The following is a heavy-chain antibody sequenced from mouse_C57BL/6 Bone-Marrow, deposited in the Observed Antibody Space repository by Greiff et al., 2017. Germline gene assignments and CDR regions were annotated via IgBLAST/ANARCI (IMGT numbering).Heavy chain of an antibody. D-gene: IGHD1-1*01. Sequence: VQLQQSGAELARPGASVKLSCKASGYTFTSYGISWVKQRTGQGLEWIGEIYPRSGNTYYNEKFKGKATLTADKSSRTAYMELRSLTSEDSAVYFCASDYYVSGRFAYWGQGTLVTVSA. CDR3: ASDYYVSGRFAY. J-gene: IGHJ3*01. CDR2: IYPRSGNT. CDR1: GYTFTSYG. V-gene: IGHV1-81*01.